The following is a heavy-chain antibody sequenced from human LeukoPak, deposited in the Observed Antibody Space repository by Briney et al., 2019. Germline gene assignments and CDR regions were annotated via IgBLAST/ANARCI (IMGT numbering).Heavy chain of an antibody. CDR1: GFTFSSYD. J-gene: IGHJ3*02. CDR3: AGAFKYVVGGNYAFDI. CDR2: ISTSSTV. Sequence: GSLRLSCAASGFTFSSYDINWVRQAPGKGLEWVSYISTSSTVYYADSVKGRFTISRDNAKNSLYLQMNSLRAEDTALYYCAGAFKYVVGGNYAFDIWGQGTMVTVSS. V-gene: IGHV3-69-1*01. D-gene: IGHD3-22*01.